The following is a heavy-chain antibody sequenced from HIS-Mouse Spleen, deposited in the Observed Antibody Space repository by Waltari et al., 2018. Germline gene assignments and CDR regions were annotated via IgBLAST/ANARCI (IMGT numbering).Heavy chain of an antibody. Sequence: QVQLVESGGGVVQPGRSLRLSCAASGFTVTSEGMQRGRQAPGKGLEWVEVISYDGSNKNYADSVNGRFTISRDNSKNTLYLQMNSLRAEDTAVYYCAKASSGWLDYWGQGTLVTVSS. CDR1: GFTVTSEG. CDR3: AKASSGWLDY. V-gene: IGHV3-30*18. D-gene: IGHD6-19*01. J-gene: IGHJ4*02. CDR2: ISYDGSNK.